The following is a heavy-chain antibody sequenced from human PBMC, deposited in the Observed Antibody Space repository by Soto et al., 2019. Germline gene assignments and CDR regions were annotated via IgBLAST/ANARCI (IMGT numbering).Heavy chain of an antibody. V-gene: IGHV1-46*01. CDR2: INPGYPAGRST. CDR3: AREAIVAGATTGMDV. CDR1: GYSLRTFF. D-gene: IGHD1-26*01. J-gene: IGHJ6*02. Sequence: XAVKGACKASGYSLRTFFVRLVRQAPGQGLEWMGVINPGYPAGRSTTYAQKFQGRVTMTTDTSTSTVYMELSRLRSDDTAVYYCAREAIVAGATTGMDVWGQGTTVTVSS.